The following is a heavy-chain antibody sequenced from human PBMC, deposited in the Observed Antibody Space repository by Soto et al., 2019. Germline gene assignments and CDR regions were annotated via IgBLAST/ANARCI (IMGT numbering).Heavy chain of an antibody. CDR1: GYSISSGYY. CDR2: IYHSGST. CDR3: ARVKAAAKYSSGNMDV. D-gene: IGHD6-19*01. V-gene: IGHV4-38-2*01. J-gene: IGHJ6*02. Sequence: PSETLSLTCAVSGYSISSGYYWGWIRQPPGKGLEWIGSIYHSGSTYYNPSLKSRVTISVDTSKNQFSLQLNSVTPEDTAVYYCARVKAAAKYSSGNMDVWGQGTTVTVSS.